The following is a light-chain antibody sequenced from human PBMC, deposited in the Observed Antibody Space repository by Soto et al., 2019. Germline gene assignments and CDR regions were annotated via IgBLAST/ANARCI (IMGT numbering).Light chain of an antibody. V-gene: IGKV3-15*01. CDR2: GAS. CDR3: QQYHNWPFT. J-gene: IGKJ3*01. Sequence: VLTQSLATLSVSPGEGATLSCGASQGVSNNLAWYQQKPGQAPRLLVYGASTRATGIPARFIGGGSETEFTLTISSLQSEDFAVYYCQQYHNWPFTFGPGTKVDIK. CDR1: QGVSNN.